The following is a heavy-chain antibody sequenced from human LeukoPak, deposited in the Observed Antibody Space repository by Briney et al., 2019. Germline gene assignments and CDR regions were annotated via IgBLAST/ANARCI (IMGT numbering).Heavy chain of an antibody. CDR2: ISSSSSYI. Sequence: PGGSLRLSCAASGFTFSSYSMNWVRQAPGKGLEWVSSISSSSSYIYYAASVKGRFTISRDNAKKSLYLQMNSLRAEDTAVYYCARVYYGDYGQQSIPWGQGTLVTVSS. D-gene: IGHD4-17*01. V-gene: IGHV3-21*01. CDR1: GFTFSSYS. J-gene: IGHJ5*02. CDR3: ARVYYGDYGQQSIP.